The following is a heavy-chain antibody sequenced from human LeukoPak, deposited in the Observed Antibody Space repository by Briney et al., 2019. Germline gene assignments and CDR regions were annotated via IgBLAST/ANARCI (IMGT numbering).Heavy chain of an antibody. V-gene: IGHV4-59*08. CDR3: AKGAGPPWFDP. CDR1: GGSIRSYY. J-gene: IGHJ5*02. D-gene: IGHD6-19*01. CDR2: IYYSGRT. Sequence: SETLSLTCIVSGGSIRSYYWSWIRQPPGKGLEWIGYIYYSGRTNYSPSLKSRVTISIDTSRNQFSMNLNSVTAADTAVYYCAKGAGPPWFDPWGQGTLVTVSS.